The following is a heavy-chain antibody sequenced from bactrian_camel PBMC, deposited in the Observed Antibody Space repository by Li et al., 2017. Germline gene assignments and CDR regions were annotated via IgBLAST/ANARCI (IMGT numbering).Heavy chain of an antibody. J-gene: IGHJ4*01. V-gene: IGHV3S57*01. CDR3: AAANHPYILTPMDPSAYYY. CDR2: IRRDDLT. CDR1: GRTYSKWC. Sequence: HVQQVESGGGSVQAGGSLRLSCAASGRTYSKWCMGWFRQFPGKEREGVAAIRRDDLTAYADSVKGRFTISKDNAGNSLFLHMTNLKPEDTAMYYCAAANHPYILTPMDPSAYYYWGQGTQVTVS. D-gene: IGHD2*01.